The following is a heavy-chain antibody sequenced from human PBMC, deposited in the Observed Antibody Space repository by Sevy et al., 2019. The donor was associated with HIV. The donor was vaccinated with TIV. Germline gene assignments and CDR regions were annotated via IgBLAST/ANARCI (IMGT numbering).Heavy chain of an antibody. CDR2: ITNSGTTK. J-gene: IGHJ4*02. Sequence: GGSLRLSCTASGFPFSSYEMNWVRQAPGKGLDWVSYITNSGTTKYYSDSVRGRFTISRDNARNSLHLQMNSLRAEDTAVYYCARDLPPSATTVAHFDCWGQGTLVTVSS. CDR3: ARDLPPSATTVAHFDC. V-gene: IGHV3-48*03. CDR1: GFPFSSYE. D-gene: IGHD4-17*01.